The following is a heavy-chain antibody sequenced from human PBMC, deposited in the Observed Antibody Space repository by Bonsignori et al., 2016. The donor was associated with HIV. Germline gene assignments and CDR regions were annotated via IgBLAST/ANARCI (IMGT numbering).Heavy chain of an antibody. J-gene: IGHJ6*03. D-gene: IGHD3-3*01. CDR3: ARGIRGGISIFGVVGRDFYYMDV. CDR2: ISSSSNYI. Sequence: WIRQPPGKGLEWVSSISSSSNYIYYADSVKGRFTISRDNAKKSLYLQMNSLRAEDTALYYCARGIRGGISIFGVVGRDFYYMDVWGKGTTVTVSS. V-gene: IGHV3-21*01.